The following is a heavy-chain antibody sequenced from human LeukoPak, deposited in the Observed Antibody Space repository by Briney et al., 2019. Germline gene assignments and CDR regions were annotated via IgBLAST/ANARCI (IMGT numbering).Heavy chain of an antibody. V-gene: IGHV3-30*18. CDR2: ISYDGSNK. D-gene: IGHD6-19*01. J-gene: IGHJ6*02. CDR3: ANDVRSSAWYTYYYYGMDV. CDR1: GFTFSSYG. Sequence: GGSLRLSCAASGFTFSSYGMHWVRQAPGKGLEWVAVISYDGSNKYYADSVKGRFTISRDNSKNTLYLQMNSLRAEDTAVYYCANDVRSSAWYTYYYYGMDVWGQGTTVTVSS.